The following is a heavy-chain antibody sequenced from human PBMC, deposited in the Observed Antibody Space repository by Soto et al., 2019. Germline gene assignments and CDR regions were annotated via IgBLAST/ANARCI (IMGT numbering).Heavy chain of an antibody. CDR2: ISNDGGIE. CDR1: GFTLSDFA. Sequence: QVQLVQSGGGVVQPGRSLRLSCAASGFTLSDFAMHWVRQAPGKGLEWVALISNDGGIEHYGDSVRGRFTIARDNSKHMLYLHMTSLRVEDTAGYYCASAVPGMDVWGQGTTVTVSS. J-gene: IGHJ6*02. V-gene: IGHV3-30-3*01. CDR3: ASAVPGMDV.